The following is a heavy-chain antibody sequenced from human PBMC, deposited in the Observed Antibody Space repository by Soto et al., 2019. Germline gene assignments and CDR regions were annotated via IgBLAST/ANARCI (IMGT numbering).Heavy chain of an antibody. Sequence: PSQTLSLTCDISGDSVSSSSAAWNWIRQSPSRGLEWLGRTYYRSKWIHEYTVSMESRITINPDTSKNQFSLHIYSATPEDTAMYYCAGVVWFRGMDVWGQGTPVTVSS. J-gene: IGHJ6*02. D-gene: IGHD3-16*01. V-gene: IGHV6-1*01. CDR1: GDSVSSSSAA. CDR2: TYYRSKWIH. CDR3: AGVVWFRGMDV.